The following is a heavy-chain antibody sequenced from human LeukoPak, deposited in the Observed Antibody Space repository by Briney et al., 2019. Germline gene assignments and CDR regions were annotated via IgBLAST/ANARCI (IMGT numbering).Heavy chain of an antibody. J-gene: IGHJ4*02. Sequence: GGSLRLSCAASGFTFSSYSMNWVRQAPGKGLEWVSSISSSSSYIYYADSVKGRFTISRDNAKDSLYLQMNSLRAEDTAVYYCARGGPYCSSIICYYVGPIDYWGQGALVTVSS. V-gene: IGHV3-21*01. CDR3: ARGGPYCSSIICYYVGPIDY. CDR1: GFTFSSYS. CDR2: ISSSSSYI. D-gene: IGHD2-2*01.